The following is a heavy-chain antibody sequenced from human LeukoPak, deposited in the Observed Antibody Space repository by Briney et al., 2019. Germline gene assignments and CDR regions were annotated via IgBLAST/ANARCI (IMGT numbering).Heavy chain of an antibody. V-gene: IGHV1-69*13. CDR2: IIPIFGTA. J-gene: IGHJ4*02. CDR3: AAAFSSPVAGTYYFDY. CDR1: GDTFIPYT. Sequence: ASVKVSCKASGDTFIPYTFSWVRQAPGQGLEWMGGIIPIFGTANYAQKFQGRVTITADESTSTAYMELSSLRSEDTAVYYCAAAFSSPVAGTYYFDYWGQGTLVTVSS. D-gene: IGHD6-19*01.